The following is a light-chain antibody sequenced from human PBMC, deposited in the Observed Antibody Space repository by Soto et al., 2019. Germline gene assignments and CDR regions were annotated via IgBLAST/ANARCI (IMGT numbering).Light chain of an antibody. V-gene: IGLV6-57*01. CDR3: LSYDGSKQGV. CDR1: SGNIANNY. Sequence: QSVSESPGKTVTISCTRSSGNIANNYVQWYQQRPGSSPATVIYDDNQRPSGVPDRFSGSIDRSSNSASLTISGLETDDEADYYCLSYDGSKQGVFGGGTKVTVL. J-gene: IGLJ3*02. CDR2: DDN.